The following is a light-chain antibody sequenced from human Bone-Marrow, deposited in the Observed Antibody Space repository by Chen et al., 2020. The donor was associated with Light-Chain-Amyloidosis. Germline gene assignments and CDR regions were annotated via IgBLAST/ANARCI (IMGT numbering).Light chain of an antibody. CDR3: QVWDSSSDHPV. CDR1: SSDVGAYNY. Sequence: QSALTQPPSASGSPGQSITISCTGTSSDVGAYNYVSWYQQHPGKAPKLMIYEVNKRPSGVPDRFSGSNSENTATLTISRVEAGDEADYSCQVWDSSSDHPVFGGGTKLTVL. J-gene: IGLJ3*02. CDR2: EVN. V-gene: IGLV2-8*01.